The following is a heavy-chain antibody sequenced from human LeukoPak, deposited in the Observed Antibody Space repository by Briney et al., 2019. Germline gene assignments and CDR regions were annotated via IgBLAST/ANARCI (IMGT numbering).Heavy chain of an antibody. J-gene: IGHJ5*02. CDR1: GGTFSSYA. CDR2: IIPIFGTA. CDR3: ARDNYAGANWFDP. D-gene: IGHD1-7*01. V-gene: IGHV1-69*05. Sequence: ASVKVSCKASGGTFSSYAISWVRQAPGQGLEWMGGIIPIFGTANYAQKFQGRVTITTDESTSTAYMELSSLRSEDTAVYYCARDNYAGANWFDPWGQATLVTVSS.